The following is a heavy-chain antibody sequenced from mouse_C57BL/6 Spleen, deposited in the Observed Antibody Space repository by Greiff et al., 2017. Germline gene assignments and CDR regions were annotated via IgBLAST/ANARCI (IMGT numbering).Heavy chain of an antibody. D-gene: IGHD2-1*01. CDR3: AREDLLVDY. J-gene: IGHJ2*01. Sequence: QVQLQQPGAELVRPGTSVKLSCKASGYTFTSYWMHWVKQRPGQGLEWIGVIDPSDSYTNYNQKFKGKATLTVDTSSSTAYMQLSSLTSEDSTVYYCAREDLLVDYWGQGTTLTVSS. V-gene: IGHV1-59*01. CDR2: IDPSDSYT. CDR1: GYTFTSYW.